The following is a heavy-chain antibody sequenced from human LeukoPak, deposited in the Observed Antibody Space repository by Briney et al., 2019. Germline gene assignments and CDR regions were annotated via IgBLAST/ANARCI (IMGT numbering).Heavy chain of an antibody. J-gene: IGHJ3*02. Sequence: SETLSVTCTVSGGSISSIGYFWGWVRQSPGKGLEWIGSLHYSGSTHYNPSLKRRVTISVDMSKDQFSLKLRSVTAADTAVYYCARRRSPPDAFDIWGQGTMVTVSS. D-gene: IGHD3-10*01. V-gene: IGHV4-39*01. CDR2: LHYSGST. CDR3: ARRRSPPDAFDI. CDR1: GGSISSIGYF.